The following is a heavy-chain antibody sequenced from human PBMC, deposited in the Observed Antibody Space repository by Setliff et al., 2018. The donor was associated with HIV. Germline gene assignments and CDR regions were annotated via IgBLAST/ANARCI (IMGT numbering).Heavy chain of an antibody. Sequence: PSETLSLTCTVSGGSISSYYWSWIRQPPGKGLEWIGYIYTSGSTNYNPSLKSRVTISVDTSKNQFSLKLSSVTATDTAVYYCARTSGDYGGYTFDIWGQGTMVTVSS. V-gene: IGHV4-4*08. J-gene: IGHJ3*02. CDR1: GGSISSYY. D-gene: IGHD4-17*01. CDR3: ARTSGDYGGYTFDI. CDR2: IYTSGST.